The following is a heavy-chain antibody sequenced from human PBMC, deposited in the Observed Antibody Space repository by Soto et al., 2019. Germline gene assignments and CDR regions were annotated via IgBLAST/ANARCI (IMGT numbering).Heavy chain of an antibody. CDR2: INAANGNT. D-gene: IGHD1-26*01. Sequence: ASVKVSCKASGYTFTSYAVHWVRQAPGQRLEWLGWINAANGNTKYSQKFQGRITITRDTSASTTYMELSSLTSEDTAVYYCATDSGSYWAFDYWGQGALVTAPQ. CDR3: ATDSGSYWAFDY. CDR1: GYTFTSYA. V-gene: IGHV1-3*01. J-gene: IGHJ4*02.